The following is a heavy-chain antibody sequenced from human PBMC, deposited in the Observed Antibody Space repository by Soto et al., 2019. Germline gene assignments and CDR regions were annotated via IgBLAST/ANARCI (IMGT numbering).Heavy chain of an antibody. CDR3: ATATIAPVSAPLYHYGMDV. V-gene: IGHV1-69*01. D-gene: IGHD2-15*01. CDR1: GGTFNNFA. Sequence: QVQLVQYGAEVKKPGSSVQVSCQASGGTFNNFAFTWVRQAPGQEPEWLGGIMPVFHTTNIAQSFQDRITVTADVFTTTVYMAMTSLRYDDTALYYCATATIAPVSAPLYHYGMDVWGQGTTVTVSS. J-gene: IGHJ6*02. CDR2: IMPVFHTT.